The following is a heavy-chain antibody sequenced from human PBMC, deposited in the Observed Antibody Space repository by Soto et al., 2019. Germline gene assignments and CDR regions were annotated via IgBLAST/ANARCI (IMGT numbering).Heavy chain of an antibody. CDR3: ATRMVRGVIKYY. D-gene: IGHD3-10*01. CDR1: GFIFSTYS. Sequence: PGGSLRLSCAASGFIFSTYSMNWVRQAPGKGLEWVSFISSSSSATYYADSVKGRFTISRDNAKNSLYLQMNSLRAEDTAVYYCATRMVRGVIKYYWGQGTLVTVSS. CDR2: ISSSSSAT. J-gene: IGHJ4*02. V-gene: IGHV3-48*01.